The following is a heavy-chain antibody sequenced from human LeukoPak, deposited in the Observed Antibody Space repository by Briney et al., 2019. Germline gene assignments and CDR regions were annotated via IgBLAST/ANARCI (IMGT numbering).Heavy chain of an antibody. Sequence: GASVKVSCKASGGTFSSYAISWVRQAPGQRLEWMGWINAGNGNTKYSQKFQGRVTITRDTSASTAYMELSSLRSEDTAVYYCARTDDILTGYFDYWGQGTLVTVSS. V-gene: IGHV1-3*01. CDR2: INAGNGNT. D-gene: IGHD3-9*01. CDR3: ARTDDILTGYFDY. CDR1: GGTFSSYA. J-gene: IGHJ4*02.